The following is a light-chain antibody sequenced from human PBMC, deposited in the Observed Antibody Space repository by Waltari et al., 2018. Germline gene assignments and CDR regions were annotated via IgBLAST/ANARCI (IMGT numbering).Light chain of an antibody. CDR3: SSYSSISFLV. Sequence: QSALTQPASVSGSPGQSITISCTGTSSDVGNYNFVSWYQQHPGKAPKLMIHEVNNRPSGVSNRFSGSKSGDTASLTISGLQGEDEADYYCSSYSSISFLVFGSGTTVTVL. V-gene: IGLV2-14*01. CDR1: SSDVGNYNF. J-gene: IGLJ1*01. CDR2: EVN.